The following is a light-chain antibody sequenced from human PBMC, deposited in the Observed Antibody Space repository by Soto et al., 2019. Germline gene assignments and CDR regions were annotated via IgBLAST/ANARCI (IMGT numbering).Light chain of an antibody. Sequence: QAVVTQPPSVSGAPGQRVTISCTGSSSNTGAGYVVHWYQQSPGRAPKLLISGNNKRPSGVPDRFSGSKSGTSASLAITGLQAEDEADYYCQSYDSRLSAWVFGGGTKLTVL. CDR2: GNN. V-gene: IGLV1-40*01. J-gene: IGLJ3*02. CDR3: QSYDSRLSAWV. CDR1: SSNTGAGYV.